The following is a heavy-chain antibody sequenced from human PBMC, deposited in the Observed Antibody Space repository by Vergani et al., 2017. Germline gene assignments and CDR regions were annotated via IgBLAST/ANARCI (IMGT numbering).Heavy chain of an antibody. Sequence: QLLESGGGLIQPGGSLRLSCAASGFTFNSYAMTWVRQAPGKGLEWVSGINNNGGSTYYADSVKGRFTISRDNSKNTLYLQMNSLRAEDTAVYYCAREGDYGDYVFDYWGQGTLVTVSS. CDR2: INNNGGST. J-gene: IGHJ4*02. CDR1: GFTFNSYA. V-gene: IGHV3-23*01. CDR3: AREGDYGDYVFDY. D-gene: IGHD4-17*01.